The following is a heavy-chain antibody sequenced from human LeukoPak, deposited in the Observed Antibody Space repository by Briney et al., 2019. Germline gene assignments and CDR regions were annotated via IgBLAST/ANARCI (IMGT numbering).Heavy chain of an antibody. J-gene: IGHJ6*02. V-gene: IGHV4-59*01. Sequence: SATLSLTCTVSGGSISSYYWSWIRQPPGKGLEWIGYIYYSGSTNYNPSLKSRVTISVDTSKNQFSLKLSSVTAADTAVYYCAREPRSGGMDVWGQGTTVTVSS. CDR1: GGSISSYY. CDR3: AREPRSGGMDV. CDR2: IYYSGST. D-gene: IGHD7-27*01.